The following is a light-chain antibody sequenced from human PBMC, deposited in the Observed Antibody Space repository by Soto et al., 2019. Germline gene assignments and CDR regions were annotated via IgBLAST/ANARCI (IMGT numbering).Light chain of an antibody. CDR1: QSVSSGY. V-gene: IGKV3-20*01. CDR2: GAS. Sequence: EIVLTQSPGTLSLSPGDGATLSCRASQSVSSGYLAWYQQKPGQAPRLLIYGASRRAGGIPDRFSGSGSGIDFTLSISRLEPEDFAVYWCQHYGNSPTFGQGTRVQIK. J-gene: IGKJ1*01. CDR3: QHYGNSPT.